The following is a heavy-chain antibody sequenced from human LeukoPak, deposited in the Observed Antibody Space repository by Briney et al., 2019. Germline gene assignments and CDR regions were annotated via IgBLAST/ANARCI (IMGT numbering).Heavy chain of an antibody. CDR3: ARAYY. D-gene: IGHD2-21*01. J-gene: IGHJ4*02. CDR2: IKQDGSER. CDR1: GFTFRNSW. V-gene: IGHV3-7*01. Sequence: PGGSLRLSCAASGFTFRNSWMSWVRQAPGKGLEWVANIKQDGSERDYVDSVKGRFTISRDNAENSLYLQMNSLRAEDTAVYYCARAYYWGQGTLVS.